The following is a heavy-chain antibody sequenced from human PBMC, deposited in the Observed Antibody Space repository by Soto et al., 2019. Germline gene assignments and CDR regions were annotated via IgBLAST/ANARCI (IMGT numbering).Heavy chain of an antibody. D-gene: IGHD2-15*01. V-gene: IGHV3-23*01. J-gene: IGHJ5*01. Sequence: PGGSLRLSCAASGFAFSSHPMSWVRQAPERGLEWVSGISDGGDLTYNADSVKGRFTISRDNSKNTLFLQMNSLRAEDTAVYYCARDRCYDGICYSASDSWGQGTLVTVSS. CDR2: ISDGGDLT. CDR1: GFAFSSHP. CDR3: ARDRCYDGICYSASDS.